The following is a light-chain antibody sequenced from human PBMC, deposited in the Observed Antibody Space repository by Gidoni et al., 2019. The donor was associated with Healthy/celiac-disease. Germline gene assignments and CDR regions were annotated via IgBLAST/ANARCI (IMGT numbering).Light chain of an antibody. Sequence: DIVMTQSPDTLSVSPGERATLSCRASQSVSSNLAWYQQKPGKAPRLLIYGASTRATGIPARFSGSGSGTEFTLTISSLQSEDFAVYYCQQYNNWPYSFGQGTKLEIK. J-gene: IGKJ2*03. V-gene: IGKV3-15*01. CDR3: QQYNNWPYS. CDR2: GAS. CDR1: QSVSSN.